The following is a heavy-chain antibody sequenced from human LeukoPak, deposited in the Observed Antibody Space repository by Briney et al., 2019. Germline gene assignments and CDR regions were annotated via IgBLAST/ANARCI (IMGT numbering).Heavy chain of an antibody. CDR2: TYYRGSS. J-gene: IGHJ4*02. CDR1: GGSISGYY. Sequence: SETLSLTCVVSGGSISGYYWTWIRQPPGKGLEWIGYTYYRGSSSFNPSLRSRVTISVDMSKSQVSLKLTSVTAADTAVYYCARERLVDLATIFDYWGQGALVTVSS. CDR3: ARERLVDLATIFDY. V-gene: IGHV4-59*01. D-gene: IGHD5-24*01.